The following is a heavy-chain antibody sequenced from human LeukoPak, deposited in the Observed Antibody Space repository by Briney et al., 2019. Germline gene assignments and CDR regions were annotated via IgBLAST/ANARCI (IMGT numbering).Heavy chain of an antibody. V-gene: IGHV3-53*04. CDR1: GFTFSSFI. CDR2: IYSGGST. D-gene: IGHD4-11*01. Sequence: PGGSLRLSCAASGFTFSSFIMNWVRQAPGKGLEWVSVIYSGGSTYYADSVKGRFTISRHNSENTLYLQMNSLRAEDTAVYYCARGMTNPFDYWGQGTLVTVSS. J-gene: IGHJ4*02. CDR3: ARGMTNPFDY.